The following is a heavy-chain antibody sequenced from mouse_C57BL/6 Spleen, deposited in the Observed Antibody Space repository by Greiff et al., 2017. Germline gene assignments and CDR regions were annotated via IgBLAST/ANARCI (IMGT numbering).Heavy chain of an antibody. CDR2: ISSGGSYT. Sequence: EVQLVESGGDLVKPGGSLKLSCAASGFTFSSYGMSWVRQTPDKRLEWVATISSGGSYTYYPDSVKGRFTISRDNAKNTLYLQMSILKSDDTAMYYCARHSPPYFDYWGQGTTLTVSS. V-gene: IGHV5-6*01. J-gene: IGHJ2*01. CDR1: GFTFSSYG. CDR3: ARHSPPYFDY.